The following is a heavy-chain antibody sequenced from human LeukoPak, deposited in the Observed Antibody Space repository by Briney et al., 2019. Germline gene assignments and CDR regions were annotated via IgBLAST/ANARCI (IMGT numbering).Heavy chain of an antibody. V-gene: IGHV4-4*07. CDR3: AREIIDYGGNSGWFDP. Sequence: PSETLSLTCTVSGGSISSYYWSWIRQPAGKGLEWIGRIYTSGSTNYNPSLKSRVTMSVGASKNQFSLKLSSVTAADTAVYYCAREIIDYGGNSGWFDPWGQGTLVTVSS. D-gene: IGHD4-23*01. J-gene: IGHJ5*02. CDR2: IYTSGST. CDR1: GGSISSYY.